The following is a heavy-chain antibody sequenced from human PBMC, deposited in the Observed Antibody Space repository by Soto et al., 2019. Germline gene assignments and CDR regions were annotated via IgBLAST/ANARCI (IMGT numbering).Heavy chain of an antibody. V-gene: IGHV4-61*05. CDR1: GGSISSSSYY. CDR2: IYYSGTT. Sequence: SVTLSLTCTVSGGSISSSSYYWSWIRPPPGKGLEWIGYIYYSGTTSYNPSLKGRVTISVDTSKNQFSLKLSSVTAADTAVYYCARHAPYCSSTSHCAYGMDVWGQGTTVTVSS. J-gene: IGHJ6*02. CDR3: ARHAPYCSSTSHCAYGMDV. D-gene: IGHD2-2*01.